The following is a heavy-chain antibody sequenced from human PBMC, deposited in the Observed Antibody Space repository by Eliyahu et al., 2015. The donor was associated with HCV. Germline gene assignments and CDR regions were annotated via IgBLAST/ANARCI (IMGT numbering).Heavy chain of an antibody. Sequence: QVQLQESGPGLVKPSETLSLTCTVSGGSLXTXYXXWIRQPPGKGLEWIGYIHYSGSTNYNPSLKSRVTISLDTSKNQFSLNLTSVTAADTATYYCASGGGGIAVTGTGGWFDPWGQGALVTVSS. CDR2: IHYSGST. J-gene: IGHJ5*02. V-gene: IGHV4-59*01. CDR3: ASGGGGIAVTGTGGWFDP. CDR1: GGSLXTXY. D-gene: IGHD6-19*01.